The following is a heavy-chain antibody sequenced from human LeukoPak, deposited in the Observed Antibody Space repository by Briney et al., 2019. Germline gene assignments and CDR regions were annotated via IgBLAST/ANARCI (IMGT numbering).Heavy chain of an antibody. CDR1: GFTFSSYA. J-gene: IGHJ4*02. V-gene: IGHV3-23*01. CDR3: AKDATPFLCSGSYYDY. Sequence: PGGSLRLSCAASGFTFSSYAMSWVRQAPGKGLEWVSAISGSGGSTYYADSVKGRFTISRDNSKNKLYLQMNSLRAEDTAVYYCAKDATPFLCSGSYYDYWGQGTLVTVSS. CDR2: ISGSGGST. D-gene: IGHD1-26*01.